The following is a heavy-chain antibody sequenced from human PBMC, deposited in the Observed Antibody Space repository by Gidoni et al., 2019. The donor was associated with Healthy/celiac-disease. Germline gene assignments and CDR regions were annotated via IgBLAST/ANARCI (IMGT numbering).Heavy chain of an antibody. CDR2: ISSSSSTI. CDR1: GFTFSSYS. Sequence: EVQLVESGGGLVQPGGSLRLSCAASGFTFSSYSMHWVRQAPGKGLEWVSYISSSSSTIYYADSVKGRFTISRDNAKNSLYLQMNSLRDEDTAVYYCARDCRGGVNRDTPDPDAFDIWGQGTMVTVSS. CDR3: ARDCRGGVNRDTPDPDAFDI. J-gene: IGHJ3*02. V-gene: IGHV3-48*02. D-gene: IGHD3-16*01.